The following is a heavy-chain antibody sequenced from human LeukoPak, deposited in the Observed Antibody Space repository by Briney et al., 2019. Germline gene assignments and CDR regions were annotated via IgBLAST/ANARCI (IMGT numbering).Heavy chain of an antibody. Sequence: SQTLSLTCTVSGGSISSGSYYWSWIRQPAGKGLEWIGRIYTSGSTNYNPSLKSRVTISVDTSKNQFSLKLSSVTAADTAVYYCARDWLDAFDIWGQGTMVIVSS. CDR1: GGSISSGSYY. CDR2: IYTSGST. D-gene: IGHD3-9*01. CDR3: ARDWLDAFDI. J-gene: IGHJ3*02. V-gene: IGHV4-61*02.